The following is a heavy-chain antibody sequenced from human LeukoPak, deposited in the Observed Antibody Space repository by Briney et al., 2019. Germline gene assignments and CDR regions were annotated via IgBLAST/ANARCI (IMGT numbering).Heavy chain of an antibody. CDR2: IDWDDDK. Sequence: EFGPTLVNPTQTLTLTCIFSGFSLSTSGMCVSWIRQPPGKALEWLARIDWDDDKYYSTSLKTRLTISKDTSKNQVVLTMTNMDPVDTATYYCARIYVDTAMGNNWFDPWGQGTLVTVSS. CDR1: GFSLSTSGMC. J-gene: IGHJ5*02. V-gene: IGHV2-70*11. D-gene: IGHD5-18*01. CDR3: ARIYVDTAMGNNWFDP.